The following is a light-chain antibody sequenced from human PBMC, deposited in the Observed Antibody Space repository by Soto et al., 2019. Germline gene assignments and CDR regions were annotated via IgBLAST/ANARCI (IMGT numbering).Light chain of an antibody. CDR2: GAS. CDR3: QQYNNWPPIT. J-gene: IGKJ5*01. Sequence: EIGLTQSPGTPSLSPGGRATLSCRASQSVSRNYVAWYQQKPGQAPRLLIYGASSRASGIPARFSGSGSGTEFTLTISSLQSEDFAVYYCQQYNNWPPITFGQGTRLEIK. V-gene: IGKV3D-15*01. CDR1: QSVSRN.